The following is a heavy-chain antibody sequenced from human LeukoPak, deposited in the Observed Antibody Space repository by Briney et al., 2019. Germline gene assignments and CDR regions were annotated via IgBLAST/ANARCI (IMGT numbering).Heavy chain of an antibody. CDR1: GGTFSSYA. CDR2: IIPIFGTA. V-gene: IGHV1-69*05. CDR3: ARDFQGYYYYGMDV. Sequence: SVKVSCKASGGTFSSYAISWVRQAPGQGLEWMGGIIPIFGTANYAQKFQGRVTMTRDTSTSTVYMELSSLRSEDTAVYYCARDFQGYYYYGMDVWGQGTTVTVS. J-gene: IGHJ6*02.